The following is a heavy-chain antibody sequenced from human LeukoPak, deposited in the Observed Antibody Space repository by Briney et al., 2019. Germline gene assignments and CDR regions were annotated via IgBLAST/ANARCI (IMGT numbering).Heavy chain of an antibody. D-gene: IGHD6-13*01. Sequence: ASVKVSCKASGYTFTSYGISWVRQAPGQGLEWMGWISAYNGNTNYAQKLQGRVTMTTDTSTSTAYMELRSLRSDDTAVYYCARVGTGIAAAGTKDFDYWGQGTLVTVSS. J-gene: IGHJ4*02. CDR3: ARVGTGIAAAGTKDFDY. CDR2: ISAYNGNT. CDR1: GYTFTSYG. V-gene: IGHV1-18*01.